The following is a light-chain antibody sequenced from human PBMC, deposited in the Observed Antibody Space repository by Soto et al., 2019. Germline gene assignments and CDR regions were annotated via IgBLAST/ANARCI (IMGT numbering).Light chain of an antibody. CDR2: GAS. J-gene: IGKJ2*01. CDR1: QSVSSN. CDR3: QQYNNWPRT. V-gene: IGKV3D-15*01. Sequence: EIVMTQSPATLSVSPGERATLSCRASQSVSSNLAWYQQKPGQAPRLLIYGASIRATGIPARFSGSGSGTDFTLTISSLQSEDFAVYYCQQYNNWPRTFGQGTKLEIK.